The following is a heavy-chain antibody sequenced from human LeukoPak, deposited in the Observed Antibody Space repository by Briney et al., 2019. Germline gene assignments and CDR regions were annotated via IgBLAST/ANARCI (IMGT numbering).Heavy chain of an antibody. J-gene: IGHJ4*02. CDR2: IYSSGGT. CDR1: GFAVSSNY. D-gene: IGHD3-22*01. CDR3: ARDSISSGSMDL. V-gene: IGHV3-53*01. Sequence: SGGSLRLSCAASGFAVSSNYMSWVRQAPGKGLEWVSVIYSSGGTYYADSVRGRFTTSRDNSKNTLYLQMNSLRIEDMALYYCARDSISSGSMDLWGQGTLVTVS.